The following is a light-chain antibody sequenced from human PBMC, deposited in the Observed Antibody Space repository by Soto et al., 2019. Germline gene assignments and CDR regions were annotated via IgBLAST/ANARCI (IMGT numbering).Light chain of an antibody. Sequence: QSALTQPASVSGSPGQSITISCTGTSSDVGGYNYVSWYQQHPGKAPKLMIYEVSNRPSGVSNRFSGSKSGNTASLTISGLQAEDEADYSCRSYTSSSTPVVFGGGTKLTVL. CDR1: SSDVGGYNY. V-gene: IGLV2-14*01. CDR2: EVS. J-gene: IGLJ2*01. CDR3: RSYTSSSTPVV.